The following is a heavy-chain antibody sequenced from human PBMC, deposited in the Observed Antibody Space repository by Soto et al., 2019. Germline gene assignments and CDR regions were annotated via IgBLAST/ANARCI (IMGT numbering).Heavy chain of an antibody. Sequence: GGSLRLSCAASGFAFSSYSMNWVRQAPGKGLEWVSSISSSSSYIYYADSVKGRFTISRDNAKNSLYLQMNSLRAEDTAVYYCARGRILTGYYSEFDYWGQGXLVTVYS. CDR3: ARGRILTGYYSEFDY. J-gene: IGHJ4*02. CDR1: GFAFSSYS. CDR2: ISSSSSYI. V-gene: IGHV3-21*01. D-gene: IGHD3-9*01.